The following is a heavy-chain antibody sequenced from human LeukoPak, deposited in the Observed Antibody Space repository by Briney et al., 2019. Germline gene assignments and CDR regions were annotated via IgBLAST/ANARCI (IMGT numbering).Heavy chain of an antibody. CDR1: GGSISSGVYY. V-gene: IGHV4-31*03. D-gene: IGHD3-10*01. CDR2: IYYSGST. Sequence: SQTLSLTCTVSGGSISSGVYYWSWIRQHPGKGLEWIGYIYYSGSTYYNPSLKSRVTISVDTSKNQFSLKLSSVTAADTAVYYCAREVRWGNYFDYWGQGTLVTVSS. CDR3: AREVRWGNYFDY. J-gene: IGHJ4*02.